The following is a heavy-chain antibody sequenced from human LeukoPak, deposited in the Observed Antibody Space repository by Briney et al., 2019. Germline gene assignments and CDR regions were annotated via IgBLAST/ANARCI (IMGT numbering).Heavy chain of an antibody. D-gene: IGHD3-10*01. Sequence: SETLSLTCAVSGGSFTHYYWSWIRQPPGKGLQWIGYIYSSGTTKYNPSLKSRVTISLDTPNNQFSLKLSSVTAADTAVYYCARGSGSYYKRRAFDIWGQGTMVTVSS. CDR2: IYSSGTT. CDR3: ARGSGSYYKRRAFDI. V-gene: IGHV4-59*12. CDR1: GGSFTHYY. J-gene: IGHJ3*02.